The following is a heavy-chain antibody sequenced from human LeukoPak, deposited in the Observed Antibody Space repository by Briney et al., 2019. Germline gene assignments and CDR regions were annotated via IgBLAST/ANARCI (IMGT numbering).Heavy chain of an antibody. CDR3: ARAGRLNTAMAADY. V-gene: IGHV3-33*01. Sequence: GGSLRLSCAASGFTFSSYGMHWVRQAPGKGLEWVAVIWYDGSNKYYADSVKGRFTISRDNSKNTLYLQMNSLRAEDTAVYYCARAGRLNTAMAADYWGQGTLVTVSS. CDR1: GFTFSSYG. CDR2: IWYDGSNK. J-gene: IGHJ4*02. D-gene: IGHD5-18*01.